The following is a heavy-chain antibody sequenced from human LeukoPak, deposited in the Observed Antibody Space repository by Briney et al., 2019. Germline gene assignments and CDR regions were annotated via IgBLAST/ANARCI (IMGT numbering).Heavy chain of an antibody. CDR2: IYYSGST. CDR3: ARRADNTSGYYPY. J-gene: IGHJ4*02. CDR1: GGSISSYY. Sequence: SETLSLTCTVSGGSISSYYWSWIRQPPGKGLEWIGYIYYSGSTNYNPSLKSRDTISAYTSKNHFSLKLSSVTAADTAVYYCARRADNTSGYYPYWGQGTLVTVSS. V-gene: IGHV4-59*08. D-gene: IGHD3-22*01.